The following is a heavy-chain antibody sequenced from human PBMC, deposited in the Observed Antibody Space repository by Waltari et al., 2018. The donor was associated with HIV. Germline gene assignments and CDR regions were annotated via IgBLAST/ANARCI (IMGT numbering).Heavy chain of an antibody. V-gene: IGHV1-24*01. CDR3: ATYLQYRRQSADY. Sequence: QVQLVQSGAEVKKPGASVKVSCKVSGYTLTELSMHWVRQAPGKGLEWMGGFDPEDGETIYAQKLQGIVTMTEATSTDTAYMELSSLRSEDTAVYYCATYLQYRRQSADYWGQGTLVTVSS. J-gene: IGHJ4*02. CDR2: FDPEDGET. D-gene: IGHD4-4*01. CDR1: GYTLTELS.